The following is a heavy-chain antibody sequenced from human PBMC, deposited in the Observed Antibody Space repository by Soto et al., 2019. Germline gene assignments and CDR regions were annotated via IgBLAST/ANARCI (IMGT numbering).Heavy chain of an antibody. Sequence: PGGSLRLSCAASGFAFNIYAMTWVRQAPGQGLEWVSGISDSGGSTHYADSVKGRFTVSRDNSKNTLYLEMSSLRADDTAIYFCAKETRTVIHGMVIEQDDYQYRLDVWGQGSTVTVSS. J-gene: IGHJ6*02. CDR2: ISDSGGST. CDR3: AKETRTVIHGMVIEQDDYQYRLDV. CDR1: GFAFNIYA. D-gene: IGHD3-22*01. V-gene: IGHV3-23*01.